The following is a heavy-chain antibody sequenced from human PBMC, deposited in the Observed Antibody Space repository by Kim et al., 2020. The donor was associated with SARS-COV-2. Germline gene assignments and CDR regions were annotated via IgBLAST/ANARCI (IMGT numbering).Heavy chain of an antibody. CDR2: T. V-gene: IGHV5-51*01. D-gene: IGHD6-19*01. J-gene: IGHJ4*02. Sequence: TRYSPSIQGQVTISADNSISTAYLQWSSLRASDTGMYYCARRSGWYTDYWGQGTLVTVSS. CDR3: ARRSGWYTDY.